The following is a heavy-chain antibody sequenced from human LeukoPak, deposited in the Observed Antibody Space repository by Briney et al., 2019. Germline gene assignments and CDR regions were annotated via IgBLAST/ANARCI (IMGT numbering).Heavy chain of an antibody. V-gene: IGHV3-30-3*01. CDR2: ISYDGSNK. Sequence: GRSLRLSCAASGFTFSSYAMHWVRQAPGKGLEWVAVISYDGSNKYYADSVKGRFTISRDNSKNTLYLQMNSLRAEDTAVYYCAKDVWWSVSWGQGTLVTVSS. CDR1: GFTFSSYA. CDR3: AKDVWWSVS. J-gene: IGHJ5*02. D-gene: IGHD2-8*02.